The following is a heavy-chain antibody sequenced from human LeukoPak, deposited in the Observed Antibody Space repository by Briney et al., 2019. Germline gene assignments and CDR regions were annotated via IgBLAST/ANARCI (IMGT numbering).Heavy chain of an antibody. CDR3: ASLAVAGTDQFDS. Sequence: ASVKVSCKASGYTLISNGISWVRQAPGQGLERMGRISDYSGNTKYAQKFQDRVTMTTDASTSTAYMELRSLRSDDTAVYYCASLAVAGTDQFDSWGQGTLVTVSS. V-gene: IGHV1-18*01. CDR1: GYTLISNG. D-gene: IGHD6-19*01. J-gene: IGHJ4*02. CDR2: ISDYSGNT.